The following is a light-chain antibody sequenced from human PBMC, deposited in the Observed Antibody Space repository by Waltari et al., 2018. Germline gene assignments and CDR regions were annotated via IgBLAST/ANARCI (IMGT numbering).Light chain of an antibody. Sequence: SSELTQDPAVSVALGQTVRITCQGDSLRSSYASCYQQKPGQAPVLVIYGKNNRPSGIPDRFSGSSSGNTASLTITGAQAEDEADYYCNSRDSSGNHVVFGGGTKLTVL. CDR2: GKN. CDR3: NSRDSSGNHVV. J-gene: IGLJ2*01. CDR1: SLRSSY. V-gene: IGLV3-19*01.